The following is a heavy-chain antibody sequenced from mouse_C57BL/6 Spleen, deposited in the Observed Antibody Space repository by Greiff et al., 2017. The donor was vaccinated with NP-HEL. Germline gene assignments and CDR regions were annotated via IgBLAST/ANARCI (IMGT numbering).Heavy chain of an antibody. CDR3: ARDGYAFFDY. CDR1: GYTFTDYY. CDR2: IYPGSGNT. D-gene: IGHD2-2*01. J-gene: IGHJ2*01. V-gene: IGHV1-76*01. Sequence: QVQLQQSGAELVRPGASVKLSCKASGYTFTDYYINWVKQRPGQGLEWIARIYPGSGNTYYNEKFKGKATLTAEKSSSTAYMQLSSLTSEDSAVYFCARDGYAFFDYWGQGTTLTVSS.